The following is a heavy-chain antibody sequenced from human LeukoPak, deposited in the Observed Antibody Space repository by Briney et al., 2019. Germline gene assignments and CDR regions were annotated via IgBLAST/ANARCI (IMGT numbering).Heavy chain of an antibody. V-gene: IGHV1-2*02. CDR2: INPNSGGT. CDR1: GYTFTSYG. Sequence: ASVKVSCKASGYTFTSYGISWVRQAPGQGLEWMGWINPNSGGTNYAQKFQGRVTMTRDTSISTAYMELSRLRSDDTAVYYCARDTVRFLEWFPLYFDYWGQGTLVTVSS. J-gene: IGHJ4*02. D-gene: IGHD3-3*01. CDR3: ARDTVRFLEWFPLYFDY.